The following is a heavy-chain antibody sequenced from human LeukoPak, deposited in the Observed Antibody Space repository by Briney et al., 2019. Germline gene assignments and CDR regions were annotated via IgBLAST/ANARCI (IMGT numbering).Heavy chain of an antibody. CDR2: IWYDGSNK. CDR3: ARDRGYENWYFDL. D-gene: IGHD5-18*01. Sequence: SCKASGYTFTSYGISWVRQAPGKGLEWVAVIWYDGSNKYYADSVKGRFTISRDNSKNTLYLQMNSLRAEDTAVYYCARDRGYENWYFDLWGRGTLVTVSS. J-gene: IGHJ2*01. V-gene: IGHV3-33*01. CDR1: GYTFTSYG.